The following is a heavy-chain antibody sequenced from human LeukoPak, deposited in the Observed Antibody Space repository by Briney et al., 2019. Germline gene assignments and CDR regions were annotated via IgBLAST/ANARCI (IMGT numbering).Heavy chain of an antibody. D-gene: IGHD1-26*01. J-gene: IGHJ3*02. Sequence: KSSETLSLTCTVFGGSISTYYWSWIRQPPGKGLEWIGYISYSGSTNYRPSLKSRVTISIDTSKNQFSLRLTSVTAADAAVYYCARNGGSYTFDIWGQGTMVTVSS. CDR2: ISYSGST. CDR3: ARNGGSYTFDI. V-gene: IGHV4-59*01. CDR1: GGSISTYY.